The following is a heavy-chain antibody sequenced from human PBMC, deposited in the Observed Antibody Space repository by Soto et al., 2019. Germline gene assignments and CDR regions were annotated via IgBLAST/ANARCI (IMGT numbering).Heavy chain of an antibody. CDR1: GYTFTGYY. Sequence: QVQLVQSGAEVKKPGASVKVSCKASGYTFTGYYMHWVRQAPGQGLEWMGWINPNSGGTNYAQKFQGRVTMTRDTSISTAYMELSRLRSDDTAVYYCARDLRDYDFWSGYYGFDYCGQGTLVTVSS. D-gene: IGHD3-3*01. CDR3: ARDLRDYDFWSGYYGFDY. V-gene: IGHV1-2*02. CDR2: INPNSGGT. J-gene: IGHJ4*02.